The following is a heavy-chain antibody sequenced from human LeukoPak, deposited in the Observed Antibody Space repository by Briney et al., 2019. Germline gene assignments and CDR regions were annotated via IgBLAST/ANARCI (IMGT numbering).Heavy chain of an antibody. J-gene: IGHJ4*02. V-gene: IGHV3-23*01. D-gene: IGHD3-10*01. CDR2: ISGSGGST. CDR3: AKDPRGAATLGNLDY. Sequence: GGTLRLSCAASGFTFSSYGMSWVRQAPGKGLEWVSAISGSGGSTYYADSVKGRFTISRDNSKNTLYLQMNSLRAEDTAVYYCAKDPRGAATLGNLDYWGQGTLVTVSS. CDR1: GFTFSSYG.